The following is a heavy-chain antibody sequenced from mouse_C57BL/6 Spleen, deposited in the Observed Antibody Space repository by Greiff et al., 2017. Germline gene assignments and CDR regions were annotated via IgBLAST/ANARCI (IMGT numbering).Heavy chain of an antibody. CDR1: GYTFTSYW. Sequence: VQLQQPGAELVKPGASVKLSCKASGYTFTSYWMQWVKQRPGQGLEWIGEIDPSDSYTNYNQKFKGKATLTVDTSSSPAYMQLSSLTSEDSAVYYCARWGNYFDYWGQGTTLTVSS. CDR3: ARWGNYFDY. V-gene: IGHV1-50*01. J-gene: IGHJ2*01. CDR2: IDPSDSYT.